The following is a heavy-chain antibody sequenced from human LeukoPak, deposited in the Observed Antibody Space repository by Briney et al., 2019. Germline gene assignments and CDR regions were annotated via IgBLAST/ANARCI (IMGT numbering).Heavy chain of an antibody. V-gene: IGHV1-69*05. CDR2: IIPIFGTA. CDR1: GGTFSSYA. D-gene: IGHD2-21*02. CDR3: ARAFLVVTAISGYYYYYMDV. J-gene: IGHJ6*03. Sequence: GASVKVSCKASGGTFSSYAISWVRQAPGQGLEWMGGIIPIFGTANYAQKFQGRVTMTRDMSTSTVYMELSSLRSEDTAVYYCARAFLVVTAISGYYYYYMDVWGKGTTVTVSS.